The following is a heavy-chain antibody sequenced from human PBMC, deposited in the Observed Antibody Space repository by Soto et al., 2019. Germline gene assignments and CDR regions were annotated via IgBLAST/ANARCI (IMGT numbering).Heavy chain of an antibody. Sequence: QVQLVQSGAEVKKPGSSVKVSCKASGGTFSSYAISWVRQAPGQGLEWMGGIIPIFGTANYAQKFQGRVTSAEDESASTADMELNSLISEDTAVYYCGGRTVTTICYYGMDVWGQGTTVTV. D-gene: IGHD4-17*01. J-gene: IGHJ6*02. V-gene: IGHV1-69*12. CDR2: IIPIFGTA. CDR3: GGRTVTTICYYGMDV. CDR1: GGTFSSYA.